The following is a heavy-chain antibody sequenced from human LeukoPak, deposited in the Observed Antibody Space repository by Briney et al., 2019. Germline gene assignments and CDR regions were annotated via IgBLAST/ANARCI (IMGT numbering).Heavy chain of an antibody. CDR1: GGSISSSNW. V-gene: IGHV4-4*02. CDR2: IYHSGST. J-gene: IGHJ6*03. D-gene: IGHD6-13*01. Sequence: SETLSLTCAVSGGSISSSNWWNWIRQPPGKGLEWIGEIYHSGSTNYNPSLKSRVTISVDTSKNQFSLKLSSVTAADTAVYYCARGRVSSSTWYSTYYYYFYMDVWGKGTTVTVSS. CDR3: ARGRVSSSTWYSTYYYYFYMDV.